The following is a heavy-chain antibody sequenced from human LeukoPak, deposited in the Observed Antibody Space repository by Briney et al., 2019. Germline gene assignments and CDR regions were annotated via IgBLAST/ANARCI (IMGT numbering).Heavy chain of an antibody. CDR2: IKSKTDGGTT. CDR3: ARETSYSSGDWFDP. J-gene: IGHJ5*02. D-gene: IGHD6-19*01. V-gene: IGHV3-15*01. Sequence: GGSLRLSCAASGFTFSNAWMSWVRQAPGKGLEWVGRIKSKTDGGTTDYAAPVKGRFTISRDDSKNTLYLQMNSLRAEDTAVYYCARETSYSSGDWFDPWGQGTLVTVSS. CDR1: GFTFSNAW.